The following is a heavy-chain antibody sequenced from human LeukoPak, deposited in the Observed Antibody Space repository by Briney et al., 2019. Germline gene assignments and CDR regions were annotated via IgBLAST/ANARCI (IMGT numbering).Heavy chain of an antibody. CDR1: GFTFSDYY. D-gene: IGHD5-12*01. J-gene: IGHJ2*01. Sequence: SGGSLRLSCAASGFTFSDYYMSWIRQAPGKGLEWVSYITSSSSYTNYAESVKGRFTISRDNAKTSLYLQMNSLRAEDTAVYYCARGPVDRVATITWYFDLWGRGTLVTASS. CDR3: ARGPVDRVATITWYFDL. V-gene: IGHV3-11*06. CDR2: ITSSSSYT.